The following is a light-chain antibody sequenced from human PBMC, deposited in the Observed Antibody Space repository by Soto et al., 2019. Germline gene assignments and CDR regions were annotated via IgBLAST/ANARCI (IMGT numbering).Light chain of an antibody. CDR1: RSVRSY. Sequence: EIVLTQSPATLSLSPGERATLSCRASRSVRSYLAWYQQKPGQAPRLLIYDASNRAAGIPARFSGSGSETDFTLTISNLEPAEFAVSYWQQHFAWSPITFGQGTRLEIK. CDR3: QQHFAWSPIT. CDR2: DAS. J-gene: IGKJ5*01. V-gene: IGKV3-11*01.